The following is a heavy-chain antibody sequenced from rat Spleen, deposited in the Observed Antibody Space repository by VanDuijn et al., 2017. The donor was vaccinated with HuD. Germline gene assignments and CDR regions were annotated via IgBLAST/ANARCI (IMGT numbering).Heavy chain of an antibody. CDR3: ARQDTSGYSNWFTY. V-gene: IGHV1-24*01. Sequence: QVQLQQSGTELVKPASSVRISCKASGYTFTNNYIHWIRQQPGNGLEWIGWIFPGNGNTKYNQSFDGKTTLTADKSSSTAYMQLSSLTSADSAVYFCARQDTSGYSNWFTYWGQGTLVTVSS. J-gene: IGHJ3*01. CDR2: IFPGNGNT. CDR1: GYTFTNNY. D-gene: IGHD4-3*01.